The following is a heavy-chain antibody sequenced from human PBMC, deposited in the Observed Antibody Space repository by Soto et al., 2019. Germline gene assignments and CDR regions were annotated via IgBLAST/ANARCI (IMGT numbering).Heavy chain of an antibody. CDR1: GYTFTSYG. Sequence: ASVKVACKASGYTFTSYGISWVRQAPGQGLEWMGWISAYNGNTNYAQKLQGRVTMTTDTSTSTAYMELRSLRSDDTAVYYCARGPVHCSITSCYLSVAYGGQGTLVTVSS. CDR3: ARGPVHCSITSCYLSVAY. D-gene: IGHD2-2*01. CDR2: ISAYNGNT. J-gene: IGHJ4*02. V-gene: IGHV1-18*01.